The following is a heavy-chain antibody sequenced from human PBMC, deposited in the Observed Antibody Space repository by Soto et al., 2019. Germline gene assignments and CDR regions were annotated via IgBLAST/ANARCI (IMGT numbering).Heavy chain of an antibody. J-gene: IGHJ6*03. Sequence: EVQLLESGGGLVQPGGSLRLSCAASGFTFSSYAMSWVRQAPGKGLEWVSAISGSGGSTYYADSVKGRFTISRDNSKNTLYLQMNSLRAEDTAVYYCSSGWYRVRYYYYYMDVWGKGTTVTVSS. CDR2: ISGSGGST. CDR3: SSGWYRVRYYYYYMDV. CDR1: GFTFSSYA. V-gene: IGHV3-23*01. D-gene: IGHD6-19*01.